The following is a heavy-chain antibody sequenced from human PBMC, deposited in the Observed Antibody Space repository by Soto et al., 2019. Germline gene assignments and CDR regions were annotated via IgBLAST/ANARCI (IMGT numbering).Heavy chain of an antibody. J-gene: IGHJ1*01. D-gene: IGHD6-25*01. V-gene: IGHV3-7*05. CDR2: IQDDGGDE. CDR3: AGGSGGKSAR. CDR1: GFTFSPYW. Sequence: EVQLVESGGGLGQPGGSLRLSCAASGFTFSPYWMSWVRQAPGKGLEWVAIIQDDGGDEHYLEAVRGRFTISIDNAKKPVELAADSLGAGDGAGSSGAGGSGGKSARGVQGTVVTAS.